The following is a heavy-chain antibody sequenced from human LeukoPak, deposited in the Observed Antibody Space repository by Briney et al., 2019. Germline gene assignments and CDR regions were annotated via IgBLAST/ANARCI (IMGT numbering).Heavy chain of an antibody. V-gene: IGHV3-30*02. CDR2: IQYHGRDK. CDR1: GFTFRTSG. D-gene: IGHD6-19*01. Sequence: GGSLRLSCAASGFTFRTSGMHWVRQAPGKGLEWVAFIQYHGRDKYYADSVKGRFTISRDNSKNTLYMEVNSLRAEDTAACYCAREGGRTVAGTFDNWGQGTLVTVSS. CDR3: AREGGRTVAGTFDN. J-gene: IGHJ4*02.